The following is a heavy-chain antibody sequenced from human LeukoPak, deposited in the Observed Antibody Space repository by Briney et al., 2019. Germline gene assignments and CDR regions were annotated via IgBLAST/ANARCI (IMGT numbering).Heavy chain of an antibody. CDR3: ARDGYYYGSGSRHGYNWFDP. CDR1: GFIFSSYD. V-gene: IGHV3-23*01. D-gene: IGHD3-10*01. J-gene: IGHJ5*02. CDR2: ISGSGGAT. Sequence: GGTLRLSCAASGFIFSSYDMSWVRQAPGKGLEWVSAISGSGGATYYADSVKGRFTISRDNAKNTLYLQMNSLRAEDTAVYYCARDGYYYGSGSRHGYNWFDPWGQGTLVTVSS.